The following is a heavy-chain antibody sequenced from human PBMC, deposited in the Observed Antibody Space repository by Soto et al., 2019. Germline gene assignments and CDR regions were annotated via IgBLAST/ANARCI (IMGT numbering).Heavy chain of an antibody. V-gene: IGHV2-26*01. Sequence: SGPTLVNPTETLTLTCTVSGFSLSNARMGVSWIRQPPGKALEWLAHIFSNDEKSYSTSLKSRLTISKDTSKSQVVLTMTNMDPVDTATYYCARILGPPLTVTKYYYMDVWGKGTTVTVSS. CDR1: GFSLSNARMG. J-gene: IGHJ6*03. CDR2: IFSNDEK. D-gene: IGHD4-17*01. CDR3: ARILGPPLTVTKYYYMDV.